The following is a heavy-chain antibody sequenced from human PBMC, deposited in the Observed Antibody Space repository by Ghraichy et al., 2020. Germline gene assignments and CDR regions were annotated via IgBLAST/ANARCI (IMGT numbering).Heavy chain of an antibody. CDR2: IYYSGST. CDR1: GGSISSYY. V-gene: IGHV4-59*01. J-gene: IGHJ5*02. Sequence: SQTLSLTCTVSGGSISSYYWSWIRQPPGKGLEWIGYIYYSGSTNYNPSLKSRVTISVDTSKNQFSLKLSSVTAADTAVYYCARVVLTLGYCSGVSCQNWFDPWGQGTLVTVSS. D-gene: IGHD2-15*01. CDR3: ARVVLTLGYCSGVSCQNWFDP.